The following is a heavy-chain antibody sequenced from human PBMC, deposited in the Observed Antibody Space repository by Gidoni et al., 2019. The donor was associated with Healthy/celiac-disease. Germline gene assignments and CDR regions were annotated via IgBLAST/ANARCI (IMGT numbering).Heavy chain of an antibody. CDR1: GFTFSSDA. Sequence: EVQLLESGGGLVQPGGSLRLSCAAAGFTFSSDAMSWVRQAPGKGLEWVSVISGSGGSTYYAASVKGRFTISRDNSKNPLYLQMNSLRAEDTAVYYCAKKGAAAGTTWFDPWGQGTLVTVSS. CDR3: AKKGAAAGTTWFDP. CDR2: ISGSGGST. D-gene: IGHD6-13*01. J-gene: IGHJ5*02. V-gene: IGHV3-23*01.